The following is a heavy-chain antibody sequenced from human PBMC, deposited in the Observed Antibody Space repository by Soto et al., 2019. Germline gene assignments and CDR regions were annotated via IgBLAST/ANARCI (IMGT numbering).Heavy chain of an antibody. J-gene: IGHJ4*02. V-gene: IGHV3-30-3*01. CDR3: ARVDSTWIQLWSPLDY. Sequence: QVQLVESGGGVVQPGRSLRLSCAASGFTFSSYAMHWVRQAPGKGLAWVAVISYDGSNKYYADSVKGRFTISRDNSENTLYLQRNSLRAEVTAVYYCARVDSTWIQLWSPLDYWGQGTLVTVFS. CDR2: ISYDGSNK. D-gene: IGHD5-18*01. CDR1: GFTFSSYA.